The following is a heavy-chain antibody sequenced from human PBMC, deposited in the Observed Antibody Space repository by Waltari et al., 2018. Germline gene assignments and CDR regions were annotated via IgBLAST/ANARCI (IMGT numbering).Heavy chain of an antibody. CDR3: ARHLDYGGPGLRFDP. CDR2: IYYNGST. J-gene: IGHJ5*02. CDR1: GGPIRISY. D-gene: IGHD4-17*01. V-gene: IGHV4-59*08. Sequence: QVQLQESGPGLVKPSETLSLTCTVSGGPIRISYCNWILTPPGKGLEWIGYIYYNGSTTYNPSLKSRVTISVDTSKNQFSLKLSSVTAADTAVYYCARHLDYGGPGLRFDPWGQGTLVTVSS.